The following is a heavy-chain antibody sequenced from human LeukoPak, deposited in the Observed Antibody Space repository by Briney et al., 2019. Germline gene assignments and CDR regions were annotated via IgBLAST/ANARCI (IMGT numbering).Heavy chain of an antibody. CDR1: TSR. CDR3: ARDLWNFYDDSGYNRDFDS. CDR2: IGTYGGDT. J-gene: IGHJ5*01. V-gene: IGHV1-18*01. D-gene: IGHD3-22*01. Sequence: ASVKVSCKATSRISWVRQAPGQGLEWMGWIGTYGGDTYYAQKFQGRISVTTDTSTSTVYMELRNLRSDDTAVYYCARDLWNFYDDSGYNRDFDSWGQGTLVTVSS.